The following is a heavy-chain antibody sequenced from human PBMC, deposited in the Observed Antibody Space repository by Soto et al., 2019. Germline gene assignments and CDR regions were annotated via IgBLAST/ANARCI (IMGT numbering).Heavy chain of an antibody. CDR1: GYTFTSYY. V-gene: IGHV1-46*01. D-gene: IGHD6-19*01. CDR2: INPSGGST. CDR3: ARGGGRVAVAGSLDFDY. Sequence: ASVKVSCKASGYTFTSYYMHWVRQAPGQGLEWMGIINPSGGSTSYAQKFQGRVTMTRDTSTSTVYMELSSLRSEDTAVYYCARGGGRVAVAGSLDFDYWGQGTLVTVSS. J-gene: IGHJ4*02.